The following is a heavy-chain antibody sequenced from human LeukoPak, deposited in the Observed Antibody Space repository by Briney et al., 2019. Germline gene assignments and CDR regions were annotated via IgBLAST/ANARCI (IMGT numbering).Heavy chain of an antibody. CDR3: ARDRERVVATMGYY. J-gene: IGHJ4*02. CDR2: FDPADGEP. Sequence: ASVKVSCKISGYTLTEVSMHWVRQAPGKGLEWMGGFDPADGEPIYAQKFQGRVTMTTDTSTSTAYMELRSLRSDDTAVYYCARDRERVVATMGYYWGQGTLVTVSS. D-gene: IGHD5-12*01. CDR1: GYTLTEVS. V-gene: IGHV1-24*01.